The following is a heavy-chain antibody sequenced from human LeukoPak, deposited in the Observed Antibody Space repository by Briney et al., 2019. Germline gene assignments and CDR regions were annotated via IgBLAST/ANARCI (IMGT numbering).Heavy chain of an antibody. J-gene: IGHJ4*02. Sequence: GGSLRLSCAASGFTFSDHAMDWVRQAPGKGLEWVGRTRNKANSYTTEYAASVQGRFTVSRDDSKNSLYLQMNSTKTEDTAVYYCTRLVGANDWGQGTLVTVSS. CDR3: TRLVGAND. CDR1: GFTFSDHA. D-gene: IGHD1-26*01. V-gene: IGHV3-72*01. CDR2: TRNKANSYTT.